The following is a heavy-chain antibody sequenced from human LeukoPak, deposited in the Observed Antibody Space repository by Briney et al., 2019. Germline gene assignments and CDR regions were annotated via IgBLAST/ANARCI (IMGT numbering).Heavy chain of an antibody. CDR1: GGSISSYY. D-gene: IGHD3-16*01. V-gene: IGHV4-59*08. CDR3: ARGGNSSDF. Sequence: SETLSLTCTVSGGSISSYYWSWIRQPPGKGLEWIGYIYYSVSTRYNPSLKSPVTRSVDTSKNQFSLKLSSVTAADTAVYYCARGGNSSDFWGQGTLVTVSS. J-gene: IGHJ4*02. CDR2: IYYSVST.